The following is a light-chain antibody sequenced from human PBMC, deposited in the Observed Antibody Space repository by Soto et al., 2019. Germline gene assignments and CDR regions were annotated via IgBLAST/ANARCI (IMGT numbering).Light chain of an antibody. Sequence: EIVMTQSPATLSVSPGERATLSCRPSQSVSILLAWYQHKPGQAPRLLIHSATTRATGIPARFSGSGSGTEFTLTFSSLQSEDFAVYYCQQYNNWPRTFGQGTKVHIK. CDR3: QQYNNWPRT. CDR1: QSVSIL. V-gene: IGKV3-15*01. J-gene: IGKJ1*01. CDR2: SAT.